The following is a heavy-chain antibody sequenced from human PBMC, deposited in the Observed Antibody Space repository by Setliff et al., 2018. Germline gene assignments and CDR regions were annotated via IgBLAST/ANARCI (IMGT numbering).Heavy chain of an antibody. CDR2: ISSSSSTI. CDR1: GFTFSSYS. CDR3: ARDNGFWSGYSLDY. Sequence: GSLRLSCAASGFTFSSYSMNWVRQAPGKGLEWVSYISSSSSTIYYADSVKGRFTISRDNAKNSLYLQMNSLRAEDTAVYYCARDNGFWSGYSLDYWGQGTLVTVSS. J-gene: IGHJ4*02. V-gene: IGHV3-48*01. D-gene: IGHD3-3*01.